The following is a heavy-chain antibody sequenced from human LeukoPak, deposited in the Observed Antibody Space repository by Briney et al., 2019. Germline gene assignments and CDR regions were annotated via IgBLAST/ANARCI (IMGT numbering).Heavy chain of an antibody. J-gene: IGHJ6*03. V-gene: IGHV3-48*04. CDR3: ARGVAAAGPGMDV. CDR2: ISSSGSTI. Sequence: GGSLRLSCAASGFTFSTYSGNWIRQAPGKGLEWVSYISSSGSTIYYADSVKGRFTISRDNAKNSLYLQMNSLRAEDTAVYYCARGVAAAGPGMDVWGKGTTVTISS. CDR1: GFTFSTYS. D-gene: IGHD6-13*01.